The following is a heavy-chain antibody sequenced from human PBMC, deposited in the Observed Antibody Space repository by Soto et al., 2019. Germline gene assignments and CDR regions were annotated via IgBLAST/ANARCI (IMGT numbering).Heavy chain of an antibody. J-gene: IGHJ5*02. CDR2: INSDGSST. CDR1: GLKISSYW. V-gene: IGHV3-74*01. Sequence: GGSMRLSSTAAGLKISSYWMHWVRQTTGKGLVWVSRINSDGSSTSYADSVKGRFTISRDNAKNTLYLQMNSLRAEDTAVYYCARDSEVLRYFDWLLSTPSNWFDPWGQGTLVTVSS. D-gene: IGHD3-9*01. CDR3: ARDSEVLRYFDWLLSTPSNWFDP.